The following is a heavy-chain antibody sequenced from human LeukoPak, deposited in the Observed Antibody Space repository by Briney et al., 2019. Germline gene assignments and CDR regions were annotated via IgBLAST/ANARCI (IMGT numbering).Heavy chain of an antibody. CDR2: ISGSGGST. CDR1: GFTFSSYA. CDR3: ANSRRGYSYDLGSWYFDY. Sequence: GGSLRLSXAASGFTFSSYAMSWVRQAPGKGLEWVSAISGSGGSTYYADFVKGRFTISRDNSKNTLYLQMNSLRAEDTAVYYCANSRRGYSYDLGSWYFDYWGQGTLVTVSS. D-gene: IGHD5-18*01. J-gene: IGHJ4*02. V-gene: IGHV3-23*01.